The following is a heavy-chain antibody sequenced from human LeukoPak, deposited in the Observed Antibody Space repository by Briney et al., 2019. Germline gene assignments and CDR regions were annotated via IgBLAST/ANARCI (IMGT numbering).Heavy chain of an antibody. CDR2: INPDSGGT. D-gene: IGHD1-26*01. Sequence: ASVKVSCKASGYXFSGYHIHWVRQAPGQGLEWMGWINPDSGGTNNAQKFQGRVTMTRDTSTATVYMQLNSLTSDDTAVYYCAGAGYSGNYYYYFDFWGQGTLVTVSS. J-gene: IGHJ4*02. CDR3: AGAGYSGNYYYYFDF. V-gene: IGHV1-2*02. CDR1: GYXFSGYH.